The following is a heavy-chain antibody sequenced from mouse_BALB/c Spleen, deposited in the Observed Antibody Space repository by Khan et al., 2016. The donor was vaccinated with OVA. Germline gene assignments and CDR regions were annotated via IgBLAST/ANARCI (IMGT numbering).Heavy chain of an antibody. CDR1: GYSITSGYA. V-gene: IGHV3-2*02. J-gene: IGHJ2*01. D-gene: IGHD1-1*01. CDR3: ARGNYYGYYFDY. CDR2: IRHSGVT. Sequence: EVKLLESGPGLVTPSQSLSLTCTVTGYSITSGYAWNWIRQFPGNKLEWMGYIRHSGVTSFTPSLKSRISITRDTSKNQFFLQLNSVTTGDTATYFCARGNYYGYYFDYWGQGTTLTVSS.